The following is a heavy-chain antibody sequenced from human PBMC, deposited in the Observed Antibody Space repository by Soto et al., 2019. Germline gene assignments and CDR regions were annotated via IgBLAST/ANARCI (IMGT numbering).Heavy chain of an antibody. V-gene: IGHV3-23*01. J-gene: IGHJ6*03. CDR3: AKDQEEYQLLNYYYYYMDV. CDR2: ISGSGGST. CDR1: GFTFSSYA. Sequence: GGSLRLSCAASGFTFSSYAMSWVRQAPGKGLEWVSAISGSGGSTYYADSVKGRFTISRDNSKNTLYLQMNSLRAEDTAVYYCAKDQEEYQLLNYYYYYMDVWGKGTTVTVSS. D-gene: IGHD2-2*01.